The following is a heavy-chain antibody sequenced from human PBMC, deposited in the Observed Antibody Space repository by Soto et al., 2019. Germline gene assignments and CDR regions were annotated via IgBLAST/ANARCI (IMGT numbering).Heavy chain of an antibody. J-gene: IGHJ4*02. D-gene: IGHD2-2*01. CDR2: IRGSGSST. CDR1: GFTFSSYG. V-gene: IGHV3-23*01. Sequence: PGGSLRLSCAASGFTFSSYGMHWVRQAPGKGLEWVSVIRGSGSSTYYADSVKGRFTISRDNSKNTLYLQMNSLRAEDTAVYYCAKDLGYCSSTSCYLGFDYWGQGTLVTVSS. CDR3: AKDLGYCSSTSCYLGFDY.